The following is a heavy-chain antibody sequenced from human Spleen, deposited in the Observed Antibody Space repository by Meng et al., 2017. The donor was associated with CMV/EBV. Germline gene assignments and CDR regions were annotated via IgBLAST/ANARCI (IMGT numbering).Heavy chain of an antibody. D-gene: IGHD3-3*01. V-gene: IGHV4-34*01. CDR1: GGSFSGHV. CDR3: ARGDDFWGGYYRAYFDS. CDR2: INHSGST. J-gene: IGHJ4*02. Sequence: YGGSFSGHVWSWIRQPPEKGLEWIGEINHSGSTNYNPYLKSRITLSLDTSRNQFALKLSSVTAADTAVYYCARGDDFWGGYYRAYFDSWGQGTLVTVSS.